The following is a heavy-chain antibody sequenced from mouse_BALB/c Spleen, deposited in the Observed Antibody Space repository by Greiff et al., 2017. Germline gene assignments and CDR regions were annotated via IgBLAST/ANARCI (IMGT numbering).Heavy chain of an antibody. CDR2: IDPANGNT. D-gene: IGHD2-1*01. V-gene: IGHV14-3*02. CDR3: ATSYGNPYAMDY. CDR1: GFNIKDTY. Sequence: EVQLHQSGAELVKPGASVKLSCTASGFNIKDTYMHWVKQRPEQGLEWIGRIDPANGNTKYDPKFQGKATITADTSSNTAYLQLSSLTSEDTAVYYCATSYGNPYAMDYWGQGTSVTVSS. J-gene: IGHJ4*01.